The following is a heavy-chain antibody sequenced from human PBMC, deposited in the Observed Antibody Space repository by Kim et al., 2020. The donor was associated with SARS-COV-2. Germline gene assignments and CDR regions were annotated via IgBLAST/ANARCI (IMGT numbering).Heavy chain of an antibody. CDR1: GFTYNSYW. Sequence: GGSLRLSCLASGFTYNSYWMTWVRQAPGKGLEWVANIKEDGSEQYHADSLKGRFTVSRDNAKNLLYLQMKSLTAEDAAVYYCARRVGARDVFLDYWGQGTLVTVS. V-gene: IGHV3-7*01. CDR3: ARRVGARDVFLDY. D-gene: IGHD6-6*01. CDR2: IKEDGSEQ. J-gene: IGHJ4*02.